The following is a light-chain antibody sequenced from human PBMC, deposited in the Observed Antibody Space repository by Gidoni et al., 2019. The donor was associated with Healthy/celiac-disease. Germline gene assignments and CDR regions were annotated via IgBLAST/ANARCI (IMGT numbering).Light chain of an antibody. CDR2: KDS. J-gene: IGLJ1*01. CDR1: ALPKQY. CDR3: QSADSSGTYPYV. Sequence: SYELTQPPSVSVSPGQTARIPCSGDALPKQYAYWYQQKPGQAPVLVIYKDSDRPSGIPERFSGSSSGTTVTLTISGVQAEDEADYYCQSADSSGTYPYVFGTGTKVTVL. V-gene: IGLV3-25*03.